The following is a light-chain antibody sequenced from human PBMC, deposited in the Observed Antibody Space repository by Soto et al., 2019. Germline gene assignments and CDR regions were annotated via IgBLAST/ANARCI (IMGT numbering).Light chain of an antibody. V-gene: IGKV3-20*01. CDR1: QSVSSTF. Sequence: EFVLTQSPGTLSLSPGERATLSCRASQSVSSTFLAWYQQKPGQPPRLLIYGASTRGTGIPDRCSGSGSGTGFTLPISRLEPEDFAVYYCQHYGSSPPLTFGGGTKVEIK. CDR3: QHYGSSPPLT. CDR2: GAS. J-gene: IGKJ4*01.